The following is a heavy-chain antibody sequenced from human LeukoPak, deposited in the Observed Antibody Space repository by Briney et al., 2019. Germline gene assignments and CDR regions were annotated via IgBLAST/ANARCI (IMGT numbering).Heavy chain of an antibody. J-gene: IGHJ4*02. CDR3: ARSTGELLEGY. CDR2: ISTFNGNT. Sequence: ASVKVSCKASGYTFTSYGISWVRQAPGQALEWMGWISTFNGNTNYVQKLQGRVTMTTDTSTTTAYMELRSLRSDDTAVYYCARSTGELLEGYWGQGTLVTVSS. CDR1: GYTFTSYG. D-gene: IGHD3-10*01. V-gene: IGHV1-18*04.